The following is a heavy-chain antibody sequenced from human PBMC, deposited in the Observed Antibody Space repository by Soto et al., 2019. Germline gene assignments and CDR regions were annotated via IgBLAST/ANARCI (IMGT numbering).Heavy chain of an antibody. D-gene: IGHD3-22*01. CDR2: IIPIFGTA. V-gene: IGHV1-69*13. J-gene: IGHJ1*01. Sequence: GASVKVSCKASGGTFSSYAISWVRQAPGQGLEWMGGIIPIFGTANYAQKFQGRVTITADESTSTAYMELSSLRSEDTAVYYCARDGPDGSGYQHWGQGTLVTVSS. CDR3: ARDGPDGSGYQH. CDR1: GGTFSSYA.